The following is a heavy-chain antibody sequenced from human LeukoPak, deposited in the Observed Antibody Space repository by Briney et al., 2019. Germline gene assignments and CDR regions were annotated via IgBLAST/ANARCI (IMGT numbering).Heavy chain of an antibody. CDR3: ARAGWSSRGY. J-gene: IGHJ4*02. CDR1: GFTFSSYS. CDR2: ISSSSSTI. D-gene: IGHD6-13*01. Sequence: GGSLRLSCAAPGFTFSSYSMNWVRQAPGKGLEWVSYISSSSSTIYYADSVKGRFTTSRDNAKNSLYLQMNSLRAEDTAVYYCARAGWSSRGYWGQGTLVTVSS. V-gene: IGHV3-48*01.